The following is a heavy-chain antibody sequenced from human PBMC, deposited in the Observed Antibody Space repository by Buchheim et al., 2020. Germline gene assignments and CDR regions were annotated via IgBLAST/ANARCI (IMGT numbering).Heavy chain of an antibody. CDR2: ISSSSSTI. CDR3: AKMYGSGAYYNFPDY. D-gene: IGHD3-10*01. J-gene: IGHJ4*02. CDR1: GFTFSSYS. Sequence: EVQLVESGGGLVQPGGSLRLSCAASGFTFSSYSMNWVRQAPGKGLEWVSYISSSSSTIYYPDSVKGRFTISRDNAKNSLYLQMNSLRAEDTAVYHCAKMYGSGAYYNFPDYWGQGNL. V-gene: IGHV3-48*01.